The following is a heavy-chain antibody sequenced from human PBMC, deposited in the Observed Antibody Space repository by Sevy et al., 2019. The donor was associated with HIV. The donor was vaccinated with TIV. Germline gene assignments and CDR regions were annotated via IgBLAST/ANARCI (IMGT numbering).Heavy chain of an antibody. J-gene: IGHJ6*03. CDR3: AKCCFDCSGGSCYSSAYYYMDV. CDR2: ISGSGGST. Sequence: GGSLRLSCAASGFTFSSYAMSWVRHAPGKGLEWVSAISGSGGSTYDADSVKGRFTNSRDNSKNTLYMQMNCLRAEDTAVYYCAKCCFDCSGGSCYSSAYYYMDVWGKGTTVTVSS. CDR1: GFTFSSYA. V-gene: IGHV3-23*01. D-gene: IGHD2-15*01.